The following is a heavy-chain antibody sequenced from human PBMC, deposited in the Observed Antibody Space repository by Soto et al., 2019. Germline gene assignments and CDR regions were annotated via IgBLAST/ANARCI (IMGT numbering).Heavy chain of an antibody. CDR2: ISSGSGYI. D-gene: IGHD2-8*01. CDR3: ARERGGGHGYFDS. Sequence: EVQLVESGGGLVKPGGSLRLSCAASGFPFSSYTMNWVRQAPGKGLEWVSSISSGSGYIYDADSVKGRFTISRDNAKNSLFLQMTSLRAGAPGVYYGARERGGGHGYFDSWGQGTLVTVSS. CDR1: GFPFSSYT. V-gene: IGHV3-21*01. J-gene: IGHJ4*02.